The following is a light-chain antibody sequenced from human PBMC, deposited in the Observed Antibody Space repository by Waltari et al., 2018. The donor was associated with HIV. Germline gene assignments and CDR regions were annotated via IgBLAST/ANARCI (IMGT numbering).Light chain of an antibody. Sequence: QTVVTQEPSFSVSPGGTITLTCGLSSGSVSSAYYPSWYQQTTGQPPRTLIYNPDTRSSGVPDRCSGSIVGNKAALTITGAQSEDESDYYCLLYMASGRVFGGGTRLTVL. CDR3: LLYMASGRV. CDR2: NPD. J-gene: IGLJ3*02. V-gene: IGLV8-61*01. CDR1: SGSVSSAYY.